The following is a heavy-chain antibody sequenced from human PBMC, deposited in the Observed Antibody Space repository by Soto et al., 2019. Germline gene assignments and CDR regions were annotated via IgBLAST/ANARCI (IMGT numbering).Heavy chain of an antibody. CDR1: GYSLTTYW. J-gene: IGHJ5*02. CDR3: ATTFDCNGYFDP. V-gene: IGHV5-51*01. CDR2: IYLSDSDT. D-gene: IGHD6-25*01. Sequence: PGESLKISCKTSGYSLTTYWFAWARQMPGKGLEWMGIIYLSDSDTIYSPSAQGHFTISADKSIKTAYLQWSSLKASDTAIYYCATTFDCNGYFDPWGQGTQVTVSS.